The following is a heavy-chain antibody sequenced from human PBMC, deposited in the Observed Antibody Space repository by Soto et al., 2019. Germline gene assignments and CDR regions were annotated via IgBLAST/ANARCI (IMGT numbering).Heavy chain of an antibody. Sequence: ASVKVSCKASGYTFTSYGISWVRQAPGQGLEWMGWISAYNGNTNYAQKLQGRVTMTTNTSTSTVYMELSSLRSEDTAVYYCARDSVVRGVSAGMDVWGQGTTVTVSS. CDR3: ARDSVVRGVSAGMDV. CDR2: ISAYNGNT. D-gene: IGHD3-10*01. CDR1: GYTFTSYG. V-gene: IGHV1-18*04. J-gene: IGHJ6*02.